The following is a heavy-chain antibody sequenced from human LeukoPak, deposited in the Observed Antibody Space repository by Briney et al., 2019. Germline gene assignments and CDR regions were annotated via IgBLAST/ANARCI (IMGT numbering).Heavy chain of an antibody. CDR2: ISSNGGST. CDR1: GFTFSGYV. V-gene: IGHV3-64*01. J-gene: IGHJ4*02. D-gene: IGHD3-22*01. Sequence: GGSLRLSCRASGFTFSGYVMRWVRQAPGKGLKYVSAISSNGGSTYYANSVNGKFTISRDNSKNTLYLQMGSLRAEDMAVYYCARPRPGATMILLYWGQGTLVTDSS. CDR3: ARPRPGATMILLY.